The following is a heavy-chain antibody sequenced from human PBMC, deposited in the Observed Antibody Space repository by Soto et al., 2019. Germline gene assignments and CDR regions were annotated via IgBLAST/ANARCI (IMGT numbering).Heavy chain of an antibody. CDR1: AFTFSRHG. Sequence: GGSLRLSCAASAFTFSRHGIHWVRQAPFKVLQLLGVIWSYLSNQRYAESVKGLFTISRYNSNNTLYLQINSLRSEDTALYYFARERTFVENNHNYMDVWGTGITVTVSS. CDR2: IWSYLSNQ. V-gene: IGHV3-33*01. D-gene: IGHD3-10*01. J-gene: IGHJ6*03. CDR3: ARERTFVENNHNYMDV.